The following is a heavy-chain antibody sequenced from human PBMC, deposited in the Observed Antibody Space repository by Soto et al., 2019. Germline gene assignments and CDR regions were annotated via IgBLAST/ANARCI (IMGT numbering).Heavy chain of an antibody. CDR2: IIPAFGRI. V-gene: IGHV1-69*12. D-gene: IGHD2-2*01. CDR3: ADLSLVYCITTTCPPDY. CDR1: GGSLKNYA. Sequence: QVQLVQSGAEVKKPGSSVKVSCKVSGGSLKNYAISWVRQARGQGLEWMGGIIPAFGRISYAEKFQGRVTIIADEATGTVYLDLRSLRYEDTAVYECADLSLVYCITTTCPPDYWGQGTLVTVSS. J-gene: IGHJ4*02.